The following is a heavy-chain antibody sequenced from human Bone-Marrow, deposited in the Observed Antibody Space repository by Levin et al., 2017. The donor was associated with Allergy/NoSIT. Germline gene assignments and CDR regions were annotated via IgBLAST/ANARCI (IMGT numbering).Heavy chain of an antibody. V-gene: IGHV1-24*01. CDR1: GYTLTQLC. J-gene: IGHJ4*02. Sequence: PVASVKVSCKLSGYTLTQLCIHWVRQAPGKGLQWMGGCDPETGETVYAHQFLGRVTMTEDTSTDTAYMELSSLTSEDTAVFYCATRWKNTWYASSFDYWGQGTLVPVSS. CDR2: CDPETGET. CDR3: ATRWKNTWYASSFDY. D-gene: IGHD6-13*01.